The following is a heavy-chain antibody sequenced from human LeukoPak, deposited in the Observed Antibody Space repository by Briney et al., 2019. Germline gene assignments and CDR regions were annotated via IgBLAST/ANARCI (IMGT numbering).Heavy chain of an antibody. CDR3: ARAPQITMVRGVIIPFDY. J-gene: IGHJ4*02. CDR2: INSNSGGT. CDR1: GYTFTVYY. V-gene: IGHV1-2*02. D-gene: IGHD3-10*01. Sequence: ASVKAPCKASGYTFTVYYMHWVRQASGQGSGWMGWINSNSGGTHYAQKFQGRVTMTRDTSISTAYMELSRLRSDDTAVYYCARAPQITMVRGVIIPFDYWGQGTLVTVSS.